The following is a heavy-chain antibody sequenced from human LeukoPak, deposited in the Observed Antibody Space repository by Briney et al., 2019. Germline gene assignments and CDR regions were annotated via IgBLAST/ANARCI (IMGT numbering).Heavy chain of an antibody. J-gene: IGHJ4*02. CDR1: GYTLTEIS. Sequence: ASVKVSCKVSGYTLTEISLHWVRQAPGKGLEWMGGFDREDGETMYEQKFQGRVTMTEHTSTDTAFMELSSLRSEDTAVYYCATVGYSYGAFDYWGQGTLVIVSS. V-gene: IGHV1-24*01. CDR3: ATVGYSYGAFDY. CDR2: FDREDGET. D-gene: IGHD5-18*01.